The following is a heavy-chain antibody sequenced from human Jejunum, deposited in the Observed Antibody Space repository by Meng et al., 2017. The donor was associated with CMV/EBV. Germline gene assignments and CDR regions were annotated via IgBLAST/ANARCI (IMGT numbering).Heavy chain of an antibody. CDR1: TSTYY. D-gene: IGHD3-22*01. CDR3: ARNYPAYYDSKGYYAFDI. J-gene: IGHJ3*02. CDR2: IYYSGST. Sequence: TSTYYWGWIRQPPGKGLEWVGSIYYSGSTYYNPSLNSRATISLDTSKTKFSLKLTSVTAADTAVYYCARNYPAYYDSKGYYAFDIWGQGTMVTVSS. V-gene: IGHV4-39*01.